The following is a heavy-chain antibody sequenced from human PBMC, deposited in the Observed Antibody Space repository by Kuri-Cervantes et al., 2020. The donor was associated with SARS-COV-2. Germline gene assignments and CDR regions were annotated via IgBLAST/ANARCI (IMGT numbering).Heavy chain of an antibody. CDR2: IYYSGST. Sequence: SETLSLTCTVSGGSISSSSYYWGWIRQPPGKGLEWIGSIYYSGSTYYNPSLKSRVTISVDTSKNQFSLNLSAVTAADTAVYYCAKDRYFDGRGGYYELGYWGQGVLVTVSS. CDR1: GGSISSSSYY. CDR3: AKDRYFDGRGGYYELGY. J-gene: IGHJ4*02. D-gene: IGHD3-22*01. V-gene: IGHV4-39*07.